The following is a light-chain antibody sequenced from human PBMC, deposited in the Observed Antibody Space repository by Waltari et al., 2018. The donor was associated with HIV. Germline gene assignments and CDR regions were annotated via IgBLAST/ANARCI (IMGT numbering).Light chain of an antibody. Sequence: NFMLTQTHSVSESPGKTVTISCTRSSASIARNYLQVYQQRPGSSPTTVIYEDNQRPSGVPDRFSGSIDSSSNSASLTISGLKTEDEADYYCQSYDSSNHWVFGGGTKLTVL. CDR2: EDN. CDR1: SASIARNY. V-gene: IGLV6-57*01. CDR3: QSYDSSNHWV. J-gene: IGLJ3*02.